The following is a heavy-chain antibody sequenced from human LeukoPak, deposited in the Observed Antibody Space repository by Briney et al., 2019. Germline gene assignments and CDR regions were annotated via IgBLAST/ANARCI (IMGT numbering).Heavy chain of an antibody. Sequence: SETLSLTCTVSGGSISSGGYYWSWIRQYPGKGLEWIGYIYYSGGTYSNPSLKSRLTISVDTSKNQFSLNLNSVTAADTAVYYCARCSDSGAYYSIDYWGQGTLVTVSS. V-gene: IGHV4-31*03. CDR1: GGSISSGGYY. J-gene: IGHJ4*02. D-gene: IGHD3-22*01. CDR3: ARCSDSGAYYSIDY. CDR2: IYYSGGT.